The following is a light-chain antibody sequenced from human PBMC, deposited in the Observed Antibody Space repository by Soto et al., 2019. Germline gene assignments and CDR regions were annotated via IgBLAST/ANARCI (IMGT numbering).Light chain of an antibody. Sequence: IGVTKSPATLPMSTGKRGTLSCRASQSVSSSLAWYQQKPGQAPRLLMFDASNRATGIPARFGGSVSGTDSTLAISSLEPEDFAVYYCEQDNKWPWTFGQGTKVDIK. CDR2: DAS. J-gene: IGKJ1*01. CDR3: EQDNKWPWT. V-gene: IGKV3-11*01. CDR1: QSVSSS.